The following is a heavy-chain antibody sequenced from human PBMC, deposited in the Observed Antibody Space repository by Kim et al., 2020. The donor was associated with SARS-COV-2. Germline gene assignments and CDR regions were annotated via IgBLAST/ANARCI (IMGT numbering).Heavy chain of an antibody. J-gene: IGHJ6*02. Sequence: SRVTISVDTSKNQFSLKLSSVTAADTAVYYCARGGLAGAWIQLWRHGMDVWGQGTTVTVSS. CDR3: ARGGLAGAWIQLWRHGMDV. V-gene: IGHV4-34*01. D-gene: IGHD5-18*01.